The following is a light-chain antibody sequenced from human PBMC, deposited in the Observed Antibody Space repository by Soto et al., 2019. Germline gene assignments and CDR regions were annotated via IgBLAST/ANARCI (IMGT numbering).Light chain of an antibody. CDR1: SSNIGTGYD. CDR2: ANN. Sequence: QSVLTQPPSVSGAPGQRVTISCTGSSSNIGTGYDVRWYQQLPGTAPQLLIYANNNRPSGVPDRFSGSKSGIAASLPITGRQADDEDDYYCRSYDTSLSGYVFGAGTKLTVL. J-gene: IGLJ1*01. CDR3: RSYDTSLSGYV. V-gene: IGLV1-40*01.